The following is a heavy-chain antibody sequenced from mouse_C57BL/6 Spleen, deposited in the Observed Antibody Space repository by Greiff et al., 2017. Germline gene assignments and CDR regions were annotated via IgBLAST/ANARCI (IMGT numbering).Heavy chain of an antibody. D-gene: IGHD1-1*01. CDR1: GYTFTSYW. J-gene: IGHJ2*01. CDR2: IYPGSGST. CDR3: AREGYYGSSKDFDY. Sequence: QVQLQQPGAELVKPGASVKMSCKASGYTFTSYWITWVKQRPGQGLEWIGDIYPGSGSTNYNEKFKSKATLTVDTSSSTAYMQLSSLTSEDSAVYYCAREGYYGSSKDFDYWGQGTTLTVSA. V-gene: IGHV1-55*01.